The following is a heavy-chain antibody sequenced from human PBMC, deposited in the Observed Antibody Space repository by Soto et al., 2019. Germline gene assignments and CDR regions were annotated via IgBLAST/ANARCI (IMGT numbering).Heavy chain of an antibody. CDR2: INTSGGGT. CDR1: GFTLSSYA. J-gene: IGHJ4*02. CDR3: ARESEDLTSNFDY. Sequence: EVQLLESGGGLVQPGGSLRLSCTASGFTLSSYAMGWVRQAPGKGLEWVSSINTSGGGTFYADSVRGRFTISRDNSKNTLFLQMNSLRAEDTAVYYCARESEDLTSNFDYWGQGTLVTVSS. V-gene: IGHV3-23*01.